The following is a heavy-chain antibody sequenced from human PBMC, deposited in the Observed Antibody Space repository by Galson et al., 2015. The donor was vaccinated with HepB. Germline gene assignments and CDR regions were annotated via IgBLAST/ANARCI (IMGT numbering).Heavy chain of an antibody. CDR2: IRSKANSYAT. D-gene: IGHD4-23*01. CDR3: TSDYGGNSLGL. Sequence: SLRLSCAASGFTFSDHYMDWARQASGKGLEWVGRIRSKANSYATAYAASVKGRFTISRDDSKNTAYLQMNSLKTEDTAVYYCTSDYGGNSLGLWGQGTLVTVSS. J-gene: IGHJ4*02. V-gene: IGHV3-73*01. CDR1: GFTFSDHY.